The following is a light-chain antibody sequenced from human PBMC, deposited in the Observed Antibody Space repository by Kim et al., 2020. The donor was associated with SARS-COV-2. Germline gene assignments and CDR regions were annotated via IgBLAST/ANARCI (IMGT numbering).Light chain of an antibody. CDR3: QQRYNWPLT. CDR1: QSVGNS. V-gene: IGKV3-11*01. CDR2: ETS. Sequence: EIVLTQSPATLSLSPGERATLSCRASQSVGNSLAWFQQKPGQAPRLLIFETSNRATGIPARFSGSGSGTAFTLTISSLEPEDFAVYYCQQRYNWPLTFGGGTKAEIK. J-gene: IGKJ4*01.